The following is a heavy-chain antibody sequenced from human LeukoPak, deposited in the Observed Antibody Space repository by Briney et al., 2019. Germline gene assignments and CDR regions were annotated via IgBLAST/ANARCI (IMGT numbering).Heavy chain of an antibody. Sequence: PGGSLRLSCAASGFTFSGSAMHWVRQASGKGLEWVGRIRSKANSYATAYAASVKGRFTISRDDSKNTAYLQMNSLKTEDTAVYCCTSPELVLGVDYWGQGTLVTVSS. CDR3: TSPELVLGVDY. J-gene: IGHJ4*02. D-gene: IGHD6-6*01. V-gene: IGHV3-73*01. CDR2: IRSKANSYAT. CDR1: GFTFSGSA.